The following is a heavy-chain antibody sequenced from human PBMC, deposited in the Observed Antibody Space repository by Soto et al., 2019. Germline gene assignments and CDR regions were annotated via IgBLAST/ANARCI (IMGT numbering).Heavy chain of an antibody. CDR2: ISGDGGST. J-gene: IGHJ3*02. Sequence: GGSLRLSCAASGFTFDDYAMHWVRQAPGKGLEWVSLISGDGGSTYYADSVKGRFTISRDNSKNSLYLQMNSLRTEDTALYYCAKDPDGSGSSNAFDIWGHGTMVTVSS. CDR1: GFTFDDYA. CDR3: AKDPDGSGSSNAFDI. D-gene: IGHD3-10*01. V-gene: IGHV3-43*02.